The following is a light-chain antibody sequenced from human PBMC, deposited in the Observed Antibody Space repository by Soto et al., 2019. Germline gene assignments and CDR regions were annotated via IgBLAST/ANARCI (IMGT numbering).Light chain of an antibody. CDR2: DAS. CDR3: QQYITYST. CDR1: QSLRGW. V-gene: IGKV1-5*01. Sequence: EIQVTQSPSTLSASVGDSVTITCRASQSLRGWLAWYQQRPGKAPKALIYDASTLASGVPSRFNGSGSGTEFTLTISSLQPDDFATYYCQQYITYSTFGQGTRLEIK. J-gene: IGKJ5*01.